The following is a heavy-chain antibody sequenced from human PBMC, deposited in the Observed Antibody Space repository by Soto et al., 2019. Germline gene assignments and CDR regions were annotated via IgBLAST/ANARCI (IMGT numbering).Heavy chain of an antibody. Sequence: ASVKVSYKASGYTFTSYALHWVRQAPAQRLEGMGWVNAGNGNTKYSQKFQGRVTINRDTSASTAYMELSSLRSEDTAVYYCARGLPSGAFDIWGQGTMVTVSS. D-gene: IGHD3-16*01. CDR3: ARGLPSGAFDI. V-gene: IGHV1-3*01. J-gene: IGHJ3*02. CDR1: GYTFTSYA. CDR2: VNAGNGNT.